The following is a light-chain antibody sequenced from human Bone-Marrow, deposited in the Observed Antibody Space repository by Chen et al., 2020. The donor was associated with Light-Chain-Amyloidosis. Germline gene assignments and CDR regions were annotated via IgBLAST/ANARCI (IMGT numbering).Light chain of an antibody. J-gene: IGLJ1*01. V-gene: IGLV3-21*02. CDR3: QVWDSGSHHYV. Sequence: SYVLTQPPSESVAPGRAATITCGGNNIGSKSVHWYQQKPGQPPVLVVYDDSDRRSGIPERFSGSNSGNTATLTISRVEAGDEADYYCQVWDSGSHHYVFGTGTKVTVL. CDR1: NIGSKS. CDR2: DDS.